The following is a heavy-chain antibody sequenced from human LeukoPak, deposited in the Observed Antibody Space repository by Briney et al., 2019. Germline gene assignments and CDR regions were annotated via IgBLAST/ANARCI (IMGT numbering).Heavy chain of an antibody. CDR2: INHRGST. J-gene: IGHJ4*02. D-gene: IGHD3-16*01. Sequence: SETPSLTCAVYGGSFSGFSWTWVRQPPGKGLEWIGEINHRGSTDYNASLKSRVTISVDTSKQQVSLKLNSVTAADTALYYCARVSAARFGDYWGQGTLVTVSS. V-gene: IGHV4-34*01. CDR1: GGSFSGFS. CDR3: ARVSAARFGDY.